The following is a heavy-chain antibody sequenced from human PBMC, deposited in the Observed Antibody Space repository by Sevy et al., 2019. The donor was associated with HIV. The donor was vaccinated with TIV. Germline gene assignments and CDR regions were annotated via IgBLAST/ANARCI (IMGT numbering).Heavy chain of an antibody. CDR2: IYYSGST. Sequence: SETLSLTCTVSGGSISSSSYYWGWIRQPPGKGLEWIGSIYYSGSTYYNPSLMSRVTISVDTSKNQFSLKLSSVTAAETAVYYCARFYSSSWEIDYWGQGTLVTVSS. V-gene: IGHV4-39*01. J-gene: IGHJ4*02. CDR1: GGSISSSSYY. CDR3: ARFYSSSWEIDY. D-gene: IGHD6-13*01.